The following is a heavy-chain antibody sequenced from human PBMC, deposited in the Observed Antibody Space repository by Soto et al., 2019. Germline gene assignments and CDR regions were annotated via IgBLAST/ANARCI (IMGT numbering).Heavy chain of an antibody. CDR2: INGYNGNT. CDR1: GYTFTSYG. J-gene: IGHJ6*02. Sequence: QVQLVQSGAEVKKPGASVKVSCKASGYTFTSYGITWVRQAPGQGLEWLGWINGYNGNTNYAQKLQGRVTMTTDTSXXTAYMELRSLRSDDTAVYYCARMGDVPYYYYGMDVWGQGTTVTGSS. CDR3: ARMGDVPYYYYGMDV. D-gene: IGHD3-16*01. V-gene: IGHV1-18*01.